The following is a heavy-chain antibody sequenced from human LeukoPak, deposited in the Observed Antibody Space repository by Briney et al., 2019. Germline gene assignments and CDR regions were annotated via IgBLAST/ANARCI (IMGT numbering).Heavy chain of an antibody. V-gene: IGHV4-59*01. J-gene: IGHJ4*02. CDR1: GGSISSYY. CDR3: ARSSGWYHYFDY. D-gene: IGHD6-19*01. Sequence: SETLSLTCTVSGGSISSYYWSWIRQPPGKGLEWIGYIYYSGSTNYNPSLKSRVTISVDTSKNQFSLKLSSVTAADTAVYYCARSSGWYHYFDYWGQGTQVTVSS. CDR2: IYYSGST.